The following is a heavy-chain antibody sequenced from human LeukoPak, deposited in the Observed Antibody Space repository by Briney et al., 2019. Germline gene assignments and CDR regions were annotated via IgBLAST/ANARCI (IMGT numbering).Heavy chain of an antibody. D-gene: IGHD6-13*01. Sequence: SETLSLTCAVSGGSISSSNWWSWVRQPPGKGLEWIGEIYHSGSTNYNPSLKSRVTISVDKSKNQFSLKLGSVTAADTAIYYCARLETSSWYGGGFDPWGQGTLVTVSS. CDR1: GGSISSSNW. CDR3: ARLETSSWYGGGFDP. CDR2: IYHSGST. V-gene: IGHV4-4*02. J-gene: IGHJ5*02.